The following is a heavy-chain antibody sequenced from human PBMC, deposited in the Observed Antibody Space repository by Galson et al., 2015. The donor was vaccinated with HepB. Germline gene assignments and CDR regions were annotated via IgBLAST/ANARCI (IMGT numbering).Heavy chain of an antibody. V-gene: IGHV3-43*01. Sequence: SLRLSCAASGFTFDDYTMHWGRQAPGRGLEWVSLISWDGGSTYYADSVKGRFTISRDNSKNSLYLQMNSLRTEDTALYYCAKDIFKPFCSGGSCFPTMPSFALDYWGQGTLVTVSS. CDR1: GFTFDDYT. D-gene: IGHD2-15*01. J-gene: IGHJ4*02. CDR3: AKDIFKPFCSGGSCFPTMPSFALDY. CDR2: ISWDGGST.